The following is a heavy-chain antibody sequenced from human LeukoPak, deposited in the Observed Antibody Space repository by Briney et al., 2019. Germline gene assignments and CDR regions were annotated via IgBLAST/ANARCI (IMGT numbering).Heavy chain of an antibody. CDR2: IYYTGRT. D-gene: IGHD5-18*01. CDR1: GDSMSNSY. CDR3: ESTPGGYTYGVTSRELLKAFDI. J-gene: IGHJ3*02. Sequence: PSETLSLTCTASGDSMSNSYWSWSWIRQPPGKGLEWIVYIYYTGRTEKNPSLKSRVTISLDTSNTQISLKLNSVTAADTDVYFCESTPGGYTYGVTSRELLKAFDIWGQGTVVTVSS. V-gene: IGHV4-59*01.